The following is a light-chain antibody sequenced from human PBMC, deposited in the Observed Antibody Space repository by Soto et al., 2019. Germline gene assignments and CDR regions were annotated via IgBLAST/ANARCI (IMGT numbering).Light chain of an antibody. J-gene: IGLJ2*01. CDR2: EGS. Sequence: QSALTQPASVSGSPGQSVTISCTGTSSDVGGYILVSWYQQHPGKAPKLMIYEGSKRPSGVSNRFSGSKSGNTASLPISGLQAEDEGHYYCCSYVGSDTYVIFGGGTKLTVL. V-gene: IGLV2-23*01. CDR3: CSYVGSDTYVI. CDR1: SSDVGGYIL.